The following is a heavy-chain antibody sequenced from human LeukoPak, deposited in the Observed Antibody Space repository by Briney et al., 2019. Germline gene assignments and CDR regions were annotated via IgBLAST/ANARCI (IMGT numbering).Heavy chain of an antibody. V-gene: IGHV4-39*07. J-gene: IGHJ4*02. D-gene: IGHD3-9*01. CDR3: ARDLSFDWFPYYFDY. CDR1: SGSVSNSHYY. CDR2: IFYSGNT. Sequence: SETLSLTCTVSSGSVSNSHYYWAWVRQPPGKGLEWLGSIFYSGNTHYNPSLKSPVTISIDTSKNQFSLKVSSVTAADTAIYYCARDLSFDWFPYYFDYWGQGILITVSS.